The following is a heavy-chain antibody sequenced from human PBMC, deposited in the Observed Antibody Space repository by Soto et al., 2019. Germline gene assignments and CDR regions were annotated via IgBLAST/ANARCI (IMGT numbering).Heavy chain of an antibody. CDR2: ISRDGSTM. CDR1: GVTLSNFG. D-gene: IGHD2-21*01. CDR3: VGEVGSGY. J-gene: IGHJ4*02. Sequence: QVQLVESGGGVVQPGRSLRLSCAASGVTLSNFGMHWVRQAPGKGLEWVAVISRDGSTMFYADSVKGRFTISRDSSRNRLYLQMNSLRAEDTAVYHCVGEVGSGYWGQGTLVTVSS. V-gene: IGHV3-30*03.